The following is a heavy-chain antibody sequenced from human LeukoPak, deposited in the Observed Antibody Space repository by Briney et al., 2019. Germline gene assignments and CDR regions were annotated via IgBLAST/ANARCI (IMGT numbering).Heavy chain of an antibody. CDR2: ISGSGGST. CDR3: AKGRSYPDY. J-gene: IGHJ4*02. Sequence: PGGSLRLSCIASGSTLSSYEMSWIRQAPGKGLEWVSAISGSGGSTYYAESVKGRFTISRDNSKNTLYLQMNSLRAEDTAVYFCAKGRSYPDYWGLGTLVTVSS. CDR1: GSTLSSYE. V-gene: IGHV3-23*01. D-gene: IGHD3-16*02.